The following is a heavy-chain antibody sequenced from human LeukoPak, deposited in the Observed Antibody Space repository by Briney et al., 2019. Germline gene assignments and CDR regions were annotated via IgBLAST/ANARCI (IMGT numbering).Heavy chain of an antibody. CDR1: GFTFSNYW. CDR2: INKGGSEK. J-gene: IGHJ4*02. V-gene: IGHV3-7*01. Sequence: GGSLRLSCAASGFTFSNYWMSWVRQAPGKGLEWVANINKGGSEKYYVDSVKGRFTISRDNAKNSLYLQMNSLRVEDTAVYYCARDTVNYWGQGTLVTVSS. CDR3: ARDTVNY. D-gene: IGHD4-17*01.